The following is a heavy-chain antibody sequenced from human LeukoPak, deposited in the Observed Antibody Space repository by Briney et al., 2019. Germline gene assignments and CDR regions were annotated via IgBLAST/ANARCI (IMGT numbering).Heavy chain of an antibody. Sequence: SETLSLTCAVYGGSFSGYYWSWIRQPPGKGLEWIGEINHSGSTNYNPSLKSRVTISVDTSKNQFSLKLSSVTAADTAVYYCAREDYYDSSGYFHYWSQGTLVTVSS. CDR2: INHSGST. CDR1: GGSFSGYY. J-gene: IGHJ4*02. CDR3: AREDYYDSSGYFHY. D-gene: IGHD3-22*01. V-gene: IGHV4-34*01.